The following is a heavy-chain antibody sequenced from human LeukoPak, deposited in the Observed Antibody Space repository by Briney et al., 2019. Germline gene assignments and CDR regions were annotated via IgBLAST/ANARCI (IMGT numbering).Heavy chain of an antibody. D-gene: IGHD5-12*01. CDR1: GYTFTSYA. V-gene: IGHV1-69*13. Sequence: GASVKVSCTASGYTFTSYAIRWVRQAPGQGLEWMGGIIPIFGTANYAQKFQGRVTITADESTSTAYMELSSLRSEDTAVYYCARGDSYSGYNYWGQGTLVTVSS. CDR3: ARGDSYSGYNY. CDR2: IIPIFGTA. J-gene: IGHJ4*02.